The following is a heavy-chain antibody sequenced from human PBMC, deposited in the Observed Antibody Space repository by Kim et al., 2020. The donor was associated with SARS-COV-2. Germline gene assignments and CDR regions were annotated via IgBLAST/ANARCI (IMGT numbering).Heavy chain of an antibody. D-gene: IGHD2-15*01. J-gene: IGHJ5*02. CDR1: GGSISSYY. Sequence: SETLSLTCTVSGGSISSYYWSWIRQPPGKGLEWIGYIYYSGSTNYNPSLKSRVTISVDTSKNQFSLKLSSVTAADTAVYYCARELGYCSGGSCYAMGGFDPWGQGTLVTVSS. CDR3: ARELGYCSGGSCYAMGGFDP. V-gene: IGHV4-59*01. CDR2: IYYSGST.